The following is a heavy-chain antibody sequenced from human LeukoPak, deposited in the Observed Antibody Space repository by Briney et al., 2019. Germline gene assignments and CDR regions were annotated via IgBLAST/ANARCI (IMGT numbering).Heavy chain of an antibody. J-gene: IGHJ4*02. V-gene: IGHV3-48*04. CDR1: GITFSSYS. D-gene: IGHD2-15*01. CDR2: ISSSGSTI. Sequence: GGSLRLSCVASGITFSSYSMNWVRQAPGKGLEWVSYISSSGSTIYYADSVKGRFTISRDNAKNSLYLQMNSLRAEDTAVYYCASRYCSGGSCYQWGQGTLVTVSS. CDR3: ASRYCSGGSCYQ.